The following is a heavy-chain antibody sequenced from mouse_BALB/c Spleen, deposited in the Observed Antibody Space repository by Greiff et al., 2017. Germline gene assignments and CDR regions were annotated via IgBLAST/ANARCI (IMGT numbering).Heavy chain of an antibody. V-gene: IGHV5-6-5*01. J-gene: IGHJ1*01. CDR1: GFTFSSYA. D-gene: IGHD2-4*01. Sequence: EVKLVESGGGLVKPGGSLKLSCAASGFTFSSYAMSWVRQTPEKRLEWVASISSGGSTYYPDSVKGRFTISRDNARNILYLQMSSLRSEDTAMYYCARGGDDYDGYWYFDVWGAGTTVTVSS. CDR3: ARGGDDYDGYWYFDV. CDR2: ISSGGST.